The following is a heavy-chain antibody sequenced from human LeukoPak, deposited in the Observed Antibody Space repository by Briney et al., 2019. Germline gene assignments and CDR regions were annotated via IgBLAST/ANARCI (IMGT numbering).Heavy chain of an antibody. Sequence: GASVKVSCKASGYTFSGFYIHWVRQAPGQGLEWMGWINPNSGGTNYSQKFQGRVTMTRDTSISTAYMELSRLRSDDTAVYYCARMFSSSWNYWGQGTLVTVSS. CDR1: GYTFSGFY. J-gene: IGHJ4*02. CDR2: INPNSGGT. CDR3: ARMFSSSWNY. D-gene: IGHD6-13*01. V-gene: IGHV1-2*02.